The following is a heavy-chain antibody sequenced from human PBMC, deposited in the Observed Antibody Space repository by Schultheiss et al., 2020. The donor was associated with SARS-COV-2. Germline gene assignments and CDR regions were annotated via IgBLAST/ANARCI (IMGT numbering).Heavy chain of an antibody. CDR2: ISYDESSQ. V-gene: IGHV3-30-3*01. Sequence: GGSLRLSCAASGFTLSSYAMHWVRQAPGKGLEWVAVISYDESSQYYADSVKGRFTISRDISKDTLYLQMSSLRVEDTAVYYCARDRNDFPYYGMNVWGQGTTVTVSS. J-gene: IGHJ6*02. D-gene: IGHD2-21*02. CDR1: GFTLSSYA. CDR3: ARDRNDFPYYGMNV.